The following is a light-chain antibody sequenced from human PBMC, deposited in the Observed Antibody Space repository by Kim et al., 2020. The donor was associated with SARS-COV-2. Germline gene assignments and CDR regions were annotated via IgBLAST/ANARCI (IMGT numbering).Light chain of an antibody. J-gene: IGKJ2*02. CDR3: QQYDSYPCT. CDR1: QCISTW. CDR2: AAS. V-gene: IGKV1-5*01. Sequence: SASVGDRVTITCRASQCISTWLAWYQQKPGKAPKLLIYAASTLEAGVPARFSGSGSGTEFTLTISSLQPDDLGSYYCQQYDSYPCTFGQGTKLEI.